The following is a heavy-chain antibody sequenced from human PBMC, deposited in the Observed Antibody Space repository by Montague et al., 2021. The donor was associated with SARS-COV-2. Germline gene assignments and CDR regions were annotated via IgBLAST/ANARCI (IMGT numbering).Heavy chain of an antibody. D-gene: IGHD5-18*01. CDR1: GASFSSSY. Sequence: SETLSLTCTVSGASFSSSYWGWIRQTAGKGLEWIGRIDTSGSPKYNPSLKSRVTMSLDTSKNQFSLKVNSVTVADTAMYFCARDGRRLYTYGSLDYWGQGILVTVSS. V-gene: IGHV4-4*07. CDR2: IDTSGSP. CDR3: ARDGRRLYTYGSLDY. J-gene: IGHJ4*02.